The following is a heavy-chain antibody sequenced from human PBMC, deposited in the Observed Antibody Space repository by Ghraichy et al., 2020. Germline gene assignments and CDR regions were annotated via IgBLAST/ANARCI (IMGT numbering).Heavy chain of an antibody. J-gene: IGHJ6*02. Sequence: SETLSLTCAVSGGSFSGYYWSWSRQPPGKGLEWIGEINHSGSTNYYPSLKSRVTISVDTYKNQFSLKLSSVTAADTAVYYCASLNNGSGSYSRRYYDYYGMDVRVQGTTVTVSS. CDR2: INHSGST. CDR3: ASLNNGSGSYSRRYYDYYGMDV. D-gene: IGHD3-10*01. V-gene: IGHV4-34*01. CDR1: GGSFSGYY.